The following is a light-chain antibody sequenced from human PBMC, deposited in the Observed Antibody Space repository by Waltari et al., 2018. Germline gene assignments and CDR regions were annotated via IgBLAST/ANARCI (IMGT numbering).Light chain of an antibody. CDR3: QQRSNWPLT. Sequence: EIVLTQSPATLYLSPGERVTLSCRASQSVGSYLAWYQQKPGQAPRLLIYDASNRATGIPARFSGSGSGTDFTLTVSSLEPEDFAVYYCQQRSNWPLTFGGGTKVEI. V-gene: IGKV3-11*01. J-gene: IGKJ4*01. CDR1: QSVGSY. CDR2: DAS.